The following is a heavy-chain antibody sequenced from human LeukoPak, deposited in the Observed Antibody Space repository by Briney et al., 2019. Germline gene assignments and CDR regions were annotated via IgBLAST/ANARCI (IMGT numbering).Heavy chain of an antibody. CDR3: ARGPYKYDGSGAFDI. Sequence: SETLSLTSTVSGDSISSGDYYWSWIRQPAEKGLEWIGRIYTSGSTNYNPSLKSRVTISVDTSKNQFSLKLTSVTAADTAVYYCARGPYKYDGSGAFDIWGQGTMVTVSS. CDR1: GDSISSGDYY. V-gene: IGHV4-61*02. J-gene: IGHJ3*02. D-gene: IGHD3-22*01. CDR2: IYTSGST.